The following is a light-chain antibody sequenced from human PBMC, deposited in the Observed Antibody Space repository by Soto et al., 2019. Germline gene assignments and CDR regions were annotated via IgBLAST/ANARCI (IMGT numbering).Light chain of an antibody. CDR1: QSIRST. CDR3: QQYNNWLRGS. J-gene: IGKJ2*04. V-gene: IGKV3-15*01. Sequence: EIVMTQSPATLSVSPGESATVSCRASQSIRSTLAWYQQIPGQAPRLLIYGPSTRVTGIPARFSGSGSGTEFTLTISSLQPEDSAVSYCQQYNNWLRGSFGPGTKLEIK. CDR2: GPS.